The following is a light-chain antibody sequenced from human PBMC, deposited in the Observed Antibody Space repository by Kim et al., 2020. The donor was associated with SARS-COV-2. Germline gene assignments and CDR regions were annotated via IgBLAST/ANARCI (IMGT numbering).Light chain of an antibody. CDR2: DAS. V-gene: IGKV3-11*01. CDR3: QQRSDWPPWT. Sequence: EIVLTQSPATLSLSPGERATLSCRASQSVGNYLAWYQQKPDQVPRLLIYDASNRATGIPARFSASGSGTGFTLTISSLEPEDFAVYYCQQRSDWPPWTFGQGTKVDIK. CDR1: QSVGNY. J-gene: IGKJ1*01.